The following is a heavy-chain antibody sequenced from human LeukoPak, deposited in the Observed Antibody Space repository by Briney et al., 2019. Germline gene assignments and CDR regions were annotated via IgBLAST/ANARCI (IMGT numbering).Heavy chain of an antibody. D-gene: IGHD4-17*01. CDR1: GGSISSGSYY. CDR2: IYTSGST. Sequence: SQTLSLTCTVSGGSISSGSYYWSGIRQPAGKGLEWIGRIYTSGSTNYNPSLKSRVTISVDTSKNQFSLKLSSVTAADTAVYYCAGDHTVTAFDIWGQGTTVTVSS. V-gene: IGHV4-61*02. CDR3: AGDHTVTAFDI. J-gene: IGHJ3*02.